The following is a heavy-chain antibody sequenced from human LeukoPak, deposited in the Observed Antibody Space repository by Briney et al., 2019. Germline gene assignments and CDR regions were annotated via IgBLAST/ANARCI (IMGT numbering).Heavy chain of an antibody. J-gene: IGHJ4*02. V-gene: IGHV3-53*01. CDR3: ATIAAAGIFDY. CDR1: GFTVSSNY. CDR2: IYSGGST. Sequence: GGSLRLSCAASGFTVSSNYMSWVRQAPGKGLEWVSVIYSGGSTYYADSVRGRFTISRDNSKNTLYLQVNSLRAEDTAVYYRATIAAAGIFDYWGQGTLVTVSS. D-gene: IGHD6-13*01.